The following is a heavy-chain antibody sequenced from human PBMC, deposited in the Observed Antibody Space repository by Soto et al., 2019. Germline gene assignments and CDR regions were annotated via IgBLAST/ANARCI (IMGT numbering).Heavy chain of an antibody. CDR1: GFTFTSSA. V-gene: IGHV1-58*01. CDR3: AWGIKRGAKGVLFSPYYYYGMDV. D-gene: IGHD3-10*01. J-gene: IGHJ6*02. Sequence: ASVKVSCKASGFTFTSSAVQWVRQARGQRLEWIGWIVVGSGNTNYAQKFQERVTITRDMSTSTAYMELSSLRSEDTAVYYCAWGIKRGAKGVLFSPYYYYGMDVWGQGTTVTVSS. CDR2: IVVGSGNT.